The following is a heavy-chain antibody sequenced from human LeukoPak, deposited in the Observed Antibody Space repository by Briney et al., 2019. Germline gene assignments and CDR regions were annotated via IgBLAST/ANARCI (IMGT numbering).Heavy chain of an antibody. CDR2: IYTSGST. V-gene: IGHV4-4*09. CDR1: GGSISSYY. J-gene: IGHJ6*03. D-gene: IGHD3-22*01. CDR3: ARHAYYYDSSTTNPAYYFYYYMDV. Sequence: SETLSLTCAVSGGSISSYYWSWIRQPPGKGLEWIGYIYTSGSTNYNPSLKSRVTISVDTSKNNFSLQLPTLAAADTAVYYCARHAYYYDSSTTNPAYYFYYYMDVWGKGTTVTVSS.